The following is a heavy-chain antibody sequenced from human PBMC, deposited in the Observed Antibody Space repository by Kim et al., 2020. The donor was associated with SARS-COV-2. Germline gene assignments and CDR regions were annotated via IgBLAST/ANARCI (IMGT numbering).Heavy chain of an antibody. V-gene: IGHV4-4*02. D-gene: IGHD2-15*01. CDR1: GGSISSRSW. CDR2: IYHRGNP. CDR3: TKLSPDMMSIL. J-gene: IGHJ2*01. Sequence: SETLSLTCAVSGGSISSRSWWTWVRQAPGKGLEWIGEIYHRGNPNSHPSLQSRVTISLDSSENQFSLNLNSVTAADTAVYYCTKLSPDMMSILWG.